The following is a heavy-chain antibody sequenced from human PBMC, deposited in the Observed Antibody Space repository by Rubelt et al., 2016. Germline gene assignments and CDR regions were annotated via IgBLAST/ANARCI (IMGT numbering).Heavy chain of an antibody. CDR3: ARDMGASADAFDI. CDR2: IYYSGST. Sequence: IYYSGSTYYNPSLKSRVTISVDTSKNQFSLKLSSVTAADTAVYYCARDMGASADAFDIWGQGTMVTVSS. J-gene: IGHJ3*02. D-gene: IGHD3-10*01. V-gene: IGHV4-30-4*07.